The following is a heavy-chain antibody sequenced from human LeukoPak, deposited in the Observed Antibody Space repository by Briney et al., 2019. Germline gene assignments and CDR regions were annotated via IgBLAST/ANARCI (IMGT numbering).Heavy chain of an antibody. CDR2: ISRDSSTI. V-gene: IGHV3-48*02. CDR3: AAYDSSGYATKYFQH. D-gene: IGHD3-22*01. CDR1: GFTFSSYE. J-gene: IGHJ1*01. Sequence: PGGSLRLSCAASGFTFSSYEISWVRQAPGKGPEWVSYISRDSSTIFYADSVKGRFTISRDNAKSSLYLQMNSLRDEDTAVYYCAAYDSSGYATKYFQHWGQGTLVTVSS.